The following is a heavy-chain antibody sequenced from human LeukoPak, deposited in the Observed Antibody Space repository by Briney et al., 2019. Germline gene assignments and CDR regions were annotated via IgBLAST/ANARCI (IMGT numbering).Heavy chain of an antibody. V-gene: IGHV3-49*04. D-gene: IGHD3-10*01. CDR3: ARGPILLWIHNGMDV. CDR1: GFIFGDHA. Sequence: GGSLRLSCRGYGFIFGDHAMSWVRRPPGKGLEWVGFIRSRADGATTEYAASVEGRFIISRDDSKGIAYLEMNSLETDDTALYYCARGPILLWIHNGMDVWGQGTTVIVSS. CDR2: IRSRADGATT. J-gene: IGHJ6*02.